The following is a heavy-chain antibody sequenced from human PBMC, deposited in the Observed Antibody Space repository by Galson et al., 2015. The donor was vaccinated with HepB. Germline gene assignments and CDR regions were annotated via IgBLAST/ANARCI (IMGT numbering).Heavy chain of an antibody. D-gene: IGHD6-13*01. V-gene: IGHV3-30*03. J-gene: IGHJ4*02. CDR3: ASDEEKSGWYWLY. CDR1: GFTFSSYG. Sequence: SLRLSCAASGFTFSSYGMHWVRQAPGKGLEWVAVISYDGSNKYYADSVKGRFTISRDNSKNTLYLQMNSLRAEDTAVYYCASDEEKSGWYWLYWGQGTLVTVSS. CDR2: ISYDGSNK.